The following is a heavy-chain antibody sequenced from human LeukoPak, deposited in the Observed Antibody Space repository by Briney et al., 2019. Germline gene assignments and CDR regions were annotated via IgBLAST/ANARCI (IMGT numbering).Heavy chain of an antibody. V-gene: IGHV3-33*08. D-gene: IGHD6-19*01. CDR3: ARNPTSGWSLPYYFDY. CDR1: GFTFSSYG. J-gene: IGHJ4*02. CDR2: IWYDGSNK. Sequence: PGRSLRLSCAASGFTFSSYGMHWVRQAPGKGLEWVAVIWYDGSNKYYADSVKGRFTISRDNSKNTLYLQMNSLRAEDTAVYYCARNPTSGWSLPYYFDYWGQGTLVTVSS.